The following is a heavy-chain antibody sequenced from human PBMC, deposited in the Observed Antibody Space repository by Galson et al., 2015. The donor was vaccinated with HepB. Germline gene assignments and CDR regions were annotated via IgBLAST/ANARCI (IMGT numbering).Heavy chain of an antibody. Sequence: SLRLSCAVSGFTFSTFGMHWVRQAPGRGLEWLAIIWDDGSYKYYADSVKGRFTVSRDNSKNTVYLQLNSLRADDTAMYYCARRMHSNFDYWGQGTLVTVSS. V-gene: IGHV3-33*01. CDR2: IWDDGSYK. CDR1: GFTFSTFG. D-gene: IGHD2-8*01. J-gene: IGHJ4*02. CDR3: ARRMHSNFDY.